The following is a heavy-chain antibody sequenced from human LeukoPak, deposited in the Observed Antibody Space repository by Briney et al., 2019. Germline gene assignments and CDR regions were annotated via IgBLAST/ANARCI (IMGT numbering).Heavy chain of an antibody. CDR1: GGSFSGYY. V-gene: IGHV4-59*01. CDR2: IYYSGST. J-gene: IGHJ3*02. Sequence: SETLSLTCAVYGGSFSGYYWSWIRQPPGKGLEWIGYIYYSGSTNYNPSLKSRVTISVDTSKNQFSLKLSSVTAADTAVYYCARGEQWLANDAFDIWGQGTMVTVSS. CDR3: ARGEQWLANDAFDI. D-gene: IGHD6-19*01.